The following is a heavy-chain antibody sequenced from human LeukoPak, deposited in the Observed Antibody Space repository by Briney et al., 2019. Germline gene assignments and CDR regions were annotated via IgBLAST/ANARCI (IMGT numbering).Heavy chain of an antibody. CDR3: ATSLSSWLDY. CDR2: INPSGGST. D-gene: IGHD6-13*01. J-gene: IGHJ4*02. CDR1: GYTFTSYY. V-gene: IGHV1-46*01. Sequence: ASVKVSCKASGYTFTSYYMHWVRQAPGQGLEWMGIINPSGGSTSYAQKFQGRVTMTEDTSTDTAYMELSSLRSEDTAVYYCATSLSSWLDYWGQGTLVTVSS.